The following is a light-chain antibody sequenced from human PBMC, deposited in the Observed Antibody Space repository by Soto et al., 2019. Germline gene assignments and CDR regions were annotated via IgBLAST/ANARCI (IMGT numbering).Light chain of an antibody. CDR1: QGISDY. CDR3: QKYNSAPRT. V-gene: IGKV1-27*01. Sequence: DIQMTQSPSSLSASLGDRVTITCRASQGISDYLAWYQQRPGKVPKLLIFAASTLQSGVPSRFRGSGSGTDFTLTISSLQPEDVATYYCQKYNSAPRTFGQGTRVEIK. J-gene: IGKJ1*01. CDR2: AAS.